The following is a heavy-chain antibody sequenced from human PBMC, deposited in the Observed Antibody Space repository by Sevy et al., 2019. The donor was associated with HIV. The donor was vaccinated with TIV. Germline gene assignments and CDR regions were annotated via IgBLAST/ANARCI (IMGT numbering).Heavy chain of an antibody. Sequence: GESLKISCKGSGYSFTSYWIGWVRQMPGKGLEWMGIIYPGDSDTRYSPSFQGQVTISADKPISTAYLQWSSLKASDTAMYYCARHIAAHPPYYYYGMDVWGQGTTVTVSS. CDR3: ARHIAAHPPYYYYGMDV. J-gene: IGHJ6*02. CDR2: IYPGDSDT. D-gene: IGHD6-6*01. CDR1: GYSFTSYW. V-gene: IGHV5-51*01.